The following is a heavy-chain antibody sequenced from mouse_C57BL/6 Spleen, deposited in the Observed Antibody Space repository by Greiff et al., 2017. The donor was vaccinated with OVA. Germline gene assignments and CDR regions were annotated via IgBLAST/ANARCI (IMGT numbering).Heavy chain of an antibody. J-gene: IGHJ1*03. CDR1: GFTFSSYA. Sequence: EVMLVESGGGLVKPGGSLKLSCAASGFTFSSYAMSWVRQTPEKRLEWVATISDGGSYTYYPDNVKGRFTIYSDNAKNNLYLQMSHLKSEDTAMYYCAIDLDGSGYFDVWGTGTTVTVSS. CDR3: AIDLDGSGYFDV. CDR2: ISDGGSYT. D-gene: IGHD1-1*01. V-gene: IGHV5-4*01.